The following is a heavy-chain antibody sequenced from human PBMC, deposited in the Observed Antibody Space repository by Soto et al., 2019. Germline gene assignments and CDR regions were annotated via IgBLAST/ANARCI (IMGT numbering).Heavy chain of an antibody. Sequence: SPTIPVPRTVVGDTFGDFYWRCIRQTPGKGLEWIGYLHGSGNTGYNPSLENRVSIGLGTSANQFSLKLSSVTAADTAIYFCARDTRALLRSFFAYWRQGLPVTVSS. V-gene: IGHV4-59*01. D-gene: IGHD3-16*01. J-gene: IGHJ4*02. CDR3: ARDTRALLRSFFAY. CDR1: GDTFGDFY. CDR2: LHGSGNT.